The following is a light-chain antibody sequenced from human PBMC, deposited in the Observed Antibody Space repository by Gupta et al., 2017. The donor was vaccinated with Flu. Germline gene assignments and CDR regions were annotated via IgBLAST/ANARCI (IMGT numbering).Light chain of an antibody. CDR1: NIAIKR. V-gene: IGLV3-21*02. J-gene: IGLJ2*01. CDR2: DDS. Sequence: SYALTQALSVSVAPGQTARVTCGGDNIAIKRVHWYQQKPGQAPLLVVYDDSDRPSGIPERFSASNSGNTATLTISRVEAGDEADYYCQVWDNNSDHHLVFGGGPKVTVL. CDR3: QVWDNNSDHHLV.